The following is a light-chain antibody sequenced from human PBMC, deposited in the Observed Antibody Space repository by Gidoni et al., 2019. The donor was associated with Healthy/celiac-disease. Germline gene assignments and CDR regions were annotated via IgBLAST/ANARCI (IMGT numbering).Light chain of an antibody. CDR2: AAY. J-gene: IGKJ1*01. CDR1: QSISSY. V-gene: IGKV1-39*01. Sequence: IQMTQSPSSLSASVGDRVTITCRASQSISSYLNWYQQKPGKAPNLLIYAAYSLQSGVPSRFSGSGSGTDFTLTISSLQPEDFATYYCQQSYSTPRTFGQGTKVEIK. CDR3: QQSYSTPRT.